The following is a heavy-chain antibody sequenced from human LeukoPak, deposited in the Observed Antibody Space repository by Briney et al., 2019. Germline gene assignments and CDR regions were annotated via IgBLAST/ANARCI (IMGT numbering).Heavy chain of an antibody. D-gene: IGHD6-13*01. J-gene: IGHJ4*02. CDR2: ISSSSSTI. CDR3: AREGSSWYWDFDY. CDR1: GFTFSSYS. Sequence: GGSLRLSRAASGFTFSSYSMNWVRQAPGKGLERVSYISSSSSTIYYADSVKGRFTISRDNAKNSLYLQMNSLRAEDTAVYYCAREGSSWYWDFDYWGQGTLVTVSS. V-gene: IGHV3-48*01.